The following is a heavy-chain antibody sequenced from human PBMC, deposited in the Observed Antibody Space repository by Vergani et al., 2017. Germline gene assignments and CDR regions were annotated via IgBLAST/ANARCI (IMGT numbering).Heavy chain of an antibody. Sequence: QLQLQESGPGLVKPSETLSLTCTVSGGSISSSSYYWSWIRQPPGKGLEWIGEINHSGSTNYNPSLKSRVTISVDTSKNQFSLKLSSVTAAETAVYYCARVYCWSGYRSRPFDYYYMDVWGKGNTVTVSS. CDR2: INHSGST. CDR1: GGSISSSSYY. J-gene: IGHJ6*03. D-gene: IGHD3-3*01. CDR3: ARVYCWSGYRSRPFDYYYMDV. V-gene: IGHV4-39*07.